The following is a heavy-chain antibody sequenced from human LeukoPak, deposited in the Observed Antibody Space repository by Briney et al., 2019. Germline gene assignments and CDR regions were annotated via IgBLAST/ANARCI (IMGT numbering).Heavy chain of an antibody. CDR2: ISSSSSTI. D-gene: IGHD6-13*01. J-gene: IGHJ4*02. CDR3: VRAAAARQYRSFEY. V-gene: IGHV3-48*01. CDR1: GFTFSSYS. Sequence: PGGSLRLSRAASGFTFSSYSMNWVRQAPGKGLEWVSYISSSSSTIYYADSVKGRFTISRDNAKNSLYLQMNSLRAEDTAVYYCVRAAAARQYRSFEYWGQGTLVTVSS.